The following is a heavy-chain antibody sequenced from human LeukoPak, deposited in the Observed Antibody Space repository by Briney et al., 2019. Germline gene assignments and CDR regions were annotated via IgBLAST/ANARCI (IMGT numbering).Heavy chain of an antibody. D-gene: IGHD3-22*01. V-gene: IGHV4-30-4*01. Sequence: PSQTLSLTCTVSGGSISSGDYYWSWIRQPPGKGLERIGYIYYSGSTYYNPSLKSRVTISVDTSKNQFSLKLSFVTAADTAVYYCARDLKEYYDSSGYYYVLDYWGQGTLVTVSS. J-gene: IGHJ4*02. CDR3: ARDLKEYYDSSGYYYVLDY. CDR2: IYYSGST. CDR1: GGSISSGDYY.